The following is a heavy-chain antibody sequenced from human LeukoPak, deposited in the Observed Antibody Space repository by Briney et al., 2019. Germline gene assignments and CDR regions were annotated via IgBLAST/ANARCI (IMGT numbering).Heavy chain of an antibody. Sequence: PSETLSLTCAVYGGSFSGYYWSWIRQPPGKGLEWIGEINHSGSTNYNPSLKSRVTISVDTSKNQFSLKLSSVIAADTAVYYCASSIKAAVLDYWGQGTLVTVSS. CDR2: INHSGST. J-gene: IGHJ4*02. V-gene: IGHV4-34*01. CDR1: GGSFSGYY. D-gene: IGHD6-13*01. CDR3: ASSIKAAVLDY.